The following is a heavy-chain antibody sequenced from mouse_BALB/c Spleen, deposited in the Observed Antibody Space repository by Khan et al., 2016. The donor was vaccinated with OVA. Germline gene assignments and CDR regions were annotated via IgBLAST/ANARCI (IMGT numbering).Heavy chain of an antibody. D-gene: IGHD1-2*01. CDR3: ARTAKIKY. Sequence: EVQLQESGPGLVKPSQSLSLTCTVTGYSITSGYGWNWIRQFPGNKLEWMGYISYSGSTNYHPSLKSRISITRDTSKNQFFMQLNSVTTEHTATYFYARTAKIKYWGQGTTLTVSS. J-gene: IGHJ2*01. CDR2: ISYSGST. V-gene: IGHV3-2*02. CDR1: GYSITSGYG.